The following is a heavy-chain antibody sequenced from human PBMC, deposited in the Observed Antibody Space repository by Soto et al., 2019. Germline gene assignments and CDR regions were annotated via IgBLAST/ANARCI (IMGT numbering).Heavy chain of an antibody. J-gene: IGHJ4*02. Sequence: ASVKVSCKASGYTFTTYTLHWVRQAPGQSPEWMGWINGGTDNIRLSQKFQRRVNLTKDTSATTVYMELTSLTSEDTAVYYCARGRLAEAGRLSTFDYWGQGSLVTVSS. CDR1: GYTFTTYT. CDR3: ARGRLAEAGRLSTFDY. CDR2: INGGTDNI. D-gene: IGHD6-13*01. V-gene: IGHV1-3*01.